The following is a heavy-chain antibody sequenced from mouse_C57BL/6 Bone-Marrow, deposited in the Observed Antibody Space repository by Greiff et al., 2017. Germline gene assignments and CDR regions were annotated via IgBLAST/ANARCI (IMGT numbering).Heavy chain of an antibody. J-gene: IGHJ2*01. D-gene: IGHD6-1*01. V-gene: IGHV1-18*01. Sequence: VQLQQSGPELVKPGALVKIPCKASGYTFTDYNMDWVKQSHGKSLEWIGDINPNNGGTIYNQKFKGKATLTVDKSSSTAYMELRSLTSEDTAVYYCARLLWDYFDYWGQGTTLTVSS. CDR1: GYTFTDYN. CDR3: ARLLWDYFDY. CDR2: INPNNGGT.